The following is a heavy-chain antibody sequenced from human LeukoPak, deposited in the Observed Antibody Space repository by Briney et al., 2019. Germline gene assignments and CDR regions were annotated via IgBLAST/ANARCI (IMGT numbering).Heavy chain of an antibody. D-gene: IGHD5-18*01. CDR1: GGSISSGGYY. V-gene: IGHV4-30-2*01. CDR2: IYHSGST. CDR3: AREVAGYSYGYVDL. J-gene: IGHJ2*01. Sequence: PSETLSLTCTVSGGSISSGGYYWSWIRQHPGKGLEWIGYIYHSGSTYYNPSLKSRVTISVDRSKNQFSLKLSSVTAADTAVYYWAREVAGYSYGYVDLWGRGTLVTVSS.